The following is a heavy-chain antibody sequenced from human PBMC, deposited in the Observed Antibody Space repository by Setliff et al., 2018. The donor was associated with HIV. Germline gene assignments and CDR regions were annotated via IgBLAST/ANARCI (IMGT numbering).Heavy chain of an antibody. CDR2: ISQGGTT. Sequence: PSETLSLTCAVYGGSFSGYYWSWIRQPPGKGLEWIGEISQGGTTNYSPSLKSRVTISVDTSKNQFSLKLNFVTAADTAKYYCARYSGPGIDFWGQGTLVTVSS. CDR3: ARYSGPGIDF. CDR1: GGSFSGYY. D-gene: IGHD1-26*01. J-gene: IGHJ4*02. V-gene: IGHV4-34*01.